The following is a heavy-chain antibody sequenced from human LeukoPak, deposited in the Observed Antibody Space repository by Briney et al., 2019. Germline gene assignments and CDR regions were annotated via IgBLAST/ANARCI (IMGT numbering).Heavy chain of an antibody. J-gene: IGHJ5*02. D-gene: IGHD3-10*01. CDR3: ARDPLRFGELFGNWFDP. V-gene: IGHV1-18*01. CDR2: ISAYNGNT. Sequence: GESLKISCKASGYTFTSYGISWVRQAPGQGLEWMGWISAYNGNTNYAQKLQGRVTMTTDTSTSTAYMELRSLRSDDTAVYYCARDPLRFGELFGNWFDPWGQGTLVTVSS. CDR1: GYTFTSYG.